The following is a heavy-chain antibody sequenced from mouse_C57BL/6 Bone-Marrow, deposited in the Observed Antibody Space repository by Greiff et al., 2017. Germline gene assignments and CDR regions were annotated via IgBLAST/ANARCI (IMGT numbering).Heavy chain of an antibody. V-gene: IGHV5-9-1*02. D-gene: IGHD1-1*01. CDR2: ISSGGDYI. J-gene: IGHJ4*01. Sequence: EVQRVESGEGLVKPGGSLKLSCAASGFTFSSYAMSWVRQTPEKRLEWVAYISSGGDYIYYADTVKGRFTISRDNARNTLYLQMSSLKSEDTAMYYCTREGPYYDGYAMDYWGQGTSVTVSS. CDR3: TREGPYYDGYAMDY. CDR1: GFTFSSYA.